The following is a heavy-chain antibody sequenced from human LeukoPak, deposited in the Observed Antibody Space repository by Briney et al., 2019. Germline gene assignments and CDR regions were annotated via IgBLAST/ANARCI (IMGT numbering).Heavy chain of an antibody. CDR2: IYYSGST. D-gene: IGHD3-22*01. CDR3: ARVKGLDYYDSSGYSRIDAFDI. CDR1: GGSVSSGSYY. Sequence: SETLSLTCTVSGGSVSSGSYYWSWIRQPPGKGLEWIGYIYYSGSTNYNPSLKSRVTISVDTSKNQFSLKLSSVTAADTAVYYCARVKGLDYYDSSGYSRIDAFDIWGQGTMVTVSS. V-gene: IGHV4-61*01. J-gene: IGHJ3*02.